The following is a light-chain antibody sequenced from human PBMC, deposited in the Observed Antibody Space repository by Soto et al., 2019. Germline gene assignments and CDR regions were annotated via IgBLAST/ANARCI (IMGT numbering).Light chain of an antibody. CDR3: RSYTSSSLHV. CDR2: DVS. CDR1: SSDVGGYNY. Sequence: QSVLTQPASVSGSPGQSITISCIGTSSDVGGYNYVSWYQEHPGKAPKLMIYDVSNRPSGVSNRFSGSKSGNTASLTISGLQAEDEADYYCRSYTSSSLHVFGTGTKVTVL. J-gene: IGLJ1*01. V-gene: IGLV2-14*03.